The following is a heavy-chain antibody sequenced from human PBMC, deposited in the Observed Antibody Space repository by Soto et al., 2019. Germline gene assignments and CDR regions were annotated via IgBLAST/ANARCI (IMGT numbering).Heavy chain of an antibody. D-gene: IGHD3-16*01. J-gene: IGHJ4*02. CDR2: IEISGRAT. CDR3: AKGDGGYFDH. Sequence: EVLLLESGGGLVQPGGSLRLSCIASGFSFSNYAMIWVRQAPGKGPEWVSSIEISGRATYYADAVKGRFTISRDDSKNAVYLQMNSLRGEDTAVYFCAKGDGGYFDHWGQGSLVTVSS. CDR1: GFSFSNYA. V-gene: IGHV3-23*05.